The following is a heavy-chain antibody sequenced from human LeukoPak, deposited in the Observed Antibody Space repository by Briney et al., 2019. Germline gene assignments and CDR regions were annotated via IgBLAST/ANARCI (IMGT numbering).Heavy chain of an antibody. J-gene: IGHJ5*02. CDR2: IYSGGST. CDR1: GFTVSSNY. CDR3: ARGADTGYSSDS. Sequence: GGSLRLSCAASGFTVSSNYMSWVRQAPGKGLEWVSVIYSGGSTYYADSVKGRFTISRDNAKNTLYLQMNSLRAEDTAVYYCARGADTGYSSDSWGQGTLVTVSS. D-gene: IGHD6-19*01. V-gene: IGHV3-66*01.